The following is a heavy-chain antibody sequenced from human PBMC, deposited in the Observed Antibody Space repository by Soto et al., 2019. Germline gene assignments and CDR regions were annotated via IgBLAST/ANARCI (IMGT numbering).Heavy chain of an antibody. J-gene: IGHJ4*02. V-gene: IGHV4-4*02. CDR2: IYHSGST. CDR3: ARVGDYSNMYYFDY. Sequence: HSETLSLTCAVSVGSISSSNWWSWVRQPPGKGLEWIGEIYHSGSTNYNPSLKSRVTISVDKSKNQFSLKLSSVTAADTAVYYCARVGDYSNMYYFDYWGQGTLVTVSS. CDR1: VGSISSSNW. D-gene: IGHD4-4*01.